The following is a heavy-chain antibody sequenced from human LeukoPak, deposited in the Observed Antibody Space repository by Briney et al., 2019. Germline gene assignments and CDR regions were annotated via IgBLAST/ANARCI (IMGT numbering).Heavy chain of an antibody. CDR3: ARDRSGSISSRGSDAFDF. CDR1: GGSFSGYY. J-gene: IGHJ3*01. V-gene: IGHV3-7*01. CDR2: IHQDGVEK. D-gene: IGHD1-26*01. Sequence: ETLSLTCAVYGGSFSGYYWSWIRQPPGKGLEWVANIHQDGVEKHYVDSVKGRFTISRDNAKNSLSLQMNSLRAEDTAVYYCARDRSGSISSRGSDAFDFWGQGTMVTVSS.